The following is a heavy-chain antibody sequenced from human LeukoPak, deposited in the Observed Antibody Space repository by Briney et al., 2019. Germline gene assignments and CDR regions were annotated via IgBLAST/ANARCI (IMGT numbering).Heavy chain of an antibody. J-gene: IGHJ4*02. Sequence: GSLRLSCAASGFTFSDYYMSWIRQAPGKGLEWVSYISTTGNTIYYADSVKGRFTISRDNAKNSLYLQMNSLRAEDTPVYYCARVSSTAFDHWGQGTLVTVSS. CDR3: ARVSSTAFDH. V-gene: IGHV3-11*01. D-gene: IGHD1-26*01. CDR2: ISTTGNTI. CDR1: GFTFSDYY.